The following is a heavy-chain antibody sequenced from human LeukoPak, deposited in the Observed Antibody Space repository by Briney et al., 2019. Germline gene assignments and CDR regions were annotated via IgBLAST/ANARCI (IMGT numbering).Heavy chain of an antibody. CDR1: GFTFSSYW. J-gene: IGHJ3*02. V-gene: IGHV3-74*01. D-gene: IGHD4-17*01. CDR2: INSDGSST. CDR3: ARSTVTTNSAFDI. Sequence: QAGGSLRLSCAASGFTFSSYWMHWVRQAPGKGLVWVSRINSDGSSTSYADSVKGRFTISRDNAKNSLYLQMNSLRAEDTAVYYCARSTVTTNSAFDIWGQGTMVTVSS.